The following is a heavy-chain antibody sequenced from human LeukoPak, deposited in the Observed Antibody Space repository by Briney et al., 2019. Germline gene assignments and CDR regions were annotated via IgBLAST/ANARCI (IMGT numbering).Heavy chain of an antibody. Sequence: ASVKVSCKASGYTFTDYYMHWVRQAPGQGLEWMGWISAYNGNTNYAQKLQGRVTMTTDASTSTAYMELRSLRSDDTAVYYCARDASAPDVYCSGGSCYSDYWGQGTLVTVSS. J-gene: IGHJ4*02. CDR1: GYTFTDYY. D-gene: IGHD2-15*01. CDR3: ARDASAPDVYCSGGSCYSDY. CDR2: ISAYNGNT. V-gene: IGHV1-18*04.